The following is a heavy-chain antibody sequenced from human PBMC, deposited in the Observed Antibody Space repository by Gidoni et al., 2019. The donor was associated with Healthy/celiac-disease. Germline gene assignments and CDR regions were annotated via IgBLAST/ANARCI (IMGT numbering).Heavy chain of an antibody. V-gene: IGHV4-34*01. J-gene: IGHJ5*02. CDR2: INHSGST. CDR3: ARVGDS. Sequence: LSLTCAVYGGSFRGYYWSRIRQRPGKGLEWIGEINHSGSTNYNPSLKSRVTISVDTSKNQFSLKLSSVTAADTAVYYCARVGDSWGQGTLVTVSS. CDR1: GGSFRGYY. D-gene: IGHD3-10*01.